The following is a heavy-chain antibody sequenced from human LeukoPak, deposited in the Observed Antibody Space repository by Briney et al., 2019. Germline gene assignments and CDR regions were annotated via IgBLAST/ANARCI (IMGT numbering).Heavy chain of an antibody. Sequence: ASVKVSCKASGYTFTGYYMYWVRQAPGQGLEWMGWINPNNGDTHYAQEFQGRVTMTRDTSISTAYMELSRLRSDDTAVYYCARVKAAGFFAGLDYWGQGTLVTVSP. J-gene: IGHJ4*02. CDR3: ARVKAAGFFAGLDY. D-gene: IGHD6-13*01. V-gene: IGHV1-2*02. CDR1: GYTFTGYY. CDR2: INPNNGDT.